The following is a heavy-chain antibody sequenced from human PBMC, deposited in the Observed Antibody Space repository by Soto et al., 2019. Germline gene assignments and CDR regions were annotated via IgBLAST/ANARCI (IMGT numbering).Heavy chain of an antibody. CDR2: LKGDGSQN. Sequence: EVQLVESGGGLVQPGGSLRLSCAASGFTFSDYWMGWVRQAPERGLEWVANLKGDGSQNFYVDSVKGRFTIFRDNAENSLYLQMNSLRDEDTAVYYCAKDRMDHNSVWDPFDIWGQGTVVTVSS. CDR3: AKDRMDHNSVWDPFDI. CDR1: GFTFSDYW. V-gene: IGHV3-7*01. J-gene: IGHJ3*02. D-gene: IGHD1-20*01.